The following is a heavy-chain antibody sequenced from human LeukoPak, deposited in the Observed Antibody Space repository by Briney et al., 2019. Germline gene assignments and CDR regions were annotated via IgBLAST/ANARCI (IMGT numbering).Heavy chain of an antibody. CDR3: ARDGVDIEAMDAFDI. J-gene: IGHJ3*02. CDR1: GFTFNDYG. Sequence: GGSLRLSCAASGFTFNDYGLSWVRQAPGKGLEWVSGINWNGGTAGYADSVRGRFTISRDNAKNSLYLQMNSLRAEDTAVYYCARDGVDIEAMDAFDIWGQGTMVTVSS. CDR2: INWNGGTA. D-gene: IGHD5-12*01. V-gene: IGHV3-20*04.